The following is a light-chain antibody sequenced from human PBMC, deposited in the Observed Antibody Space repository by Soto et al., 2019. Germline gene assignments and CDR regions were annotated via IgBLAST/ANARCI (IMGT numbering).Light chain of an antibody. Sequence: DIVLTQSPGTLSLSAGERATPSCRASQSVSSNYLAWYQQKPDQAPRLLIYGASSRATGIPDRFSGSGSGTDFTLTITGLEPEESAVYYCQQSDRFPYTFGQGTKLEIK. V-gene: IGKV3-20*01. CDR1: QSVSSNY. CDR3: QQSDRFPYT. CDR2: GAS. J-gene: IGKJ2*01.